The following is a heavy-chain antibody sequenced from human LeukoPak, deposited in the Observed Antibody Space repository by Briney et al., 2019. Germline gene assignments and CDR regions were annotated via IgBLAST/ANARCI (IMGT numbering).Heavy chain of an antibody. CDR2: IYYSGST. CDR1: GGSISSYY. J-gene: IGHJ4*02. CDR3: ARAMVDYYGSGSYYTSFDY. D-gene: IGHD3-10*01. V-gene: IGHV4-59*01. Sequence: SETPSLTCTVSGGSISSYYWSWIRQPPGKGLEWIGYIYYSGSTNYNPSLKSRVTISVDTSKNQFSLKLSSVTAADTAVYYCARAMVDYYGSGSYYTSFDYWGQGTLVTVSS.